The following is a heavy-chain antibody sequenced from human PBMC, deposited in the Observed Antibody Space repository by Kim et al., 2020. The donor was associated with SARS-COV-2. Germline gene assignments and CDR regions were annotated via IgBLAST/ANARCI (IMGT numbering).Heavy chain of an antibody. V-gene: IGHV4-39*07. Sequence: LKSRVTISVDTSKNQFSLKLSSVTAADTAVYYCARDLVYYDSSGYDGMDVWGQGTTVTVSS. J-gene: IGHJ6*02. CDR3: ARDLVYYDSSGYDGMDV. D-gene: IGHD3-22*01.